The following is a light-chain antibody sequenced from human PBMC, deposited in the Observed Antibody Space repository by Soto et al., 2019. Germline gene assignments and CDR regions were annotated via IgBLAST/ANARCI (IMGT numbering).Light chain of an antibody. CDR1: QSLSSY. CDR3: QQRSDCPLT. J-gene: IGKJ4*01. CDR2: DAS. Sequence: EIVLTQSPATLSLSPGERATLSCRASQSLSSYLAWYQQKRGQAPRLLIYDASKRATGIPARFSGSGSGTDFTLSISSQEPEDFAVYYCQQRSDCPLTFGGGTKVEIQ. V-gene: IGKV3-11*01.